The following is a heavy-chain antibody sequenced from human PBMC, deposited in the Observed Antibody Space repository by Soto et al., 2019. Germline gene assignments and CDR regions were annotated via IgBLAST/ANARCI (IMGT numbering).Heavy chain of an antibody. D-gene: IGHD6-19*01. CDR1: GFTFSSCA. CDR3: ARDRVVAGIGEVDY. V-gene: IGHV3-30-3*01. Sequence: QVQLVESGGGVVQPGRSLRLSCAASGFTFSSCAMHWVRQAPGKGLEWVAAIAYDGSNKYYGDSVKGRFTISRDNSKNTLYLQMNSLRVEDTAVYYCARDRVVAGIGEVDYWGQGTLVTVSS. CDR2: IAYDGSNK. J-gene: IGHJ4*02.